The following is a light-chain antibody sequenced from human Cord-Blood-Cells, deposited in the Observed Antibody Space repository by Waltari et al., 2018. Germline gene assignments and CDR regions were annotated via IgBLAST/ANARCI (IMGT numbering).Light chain of an antibody. CDR1: QRISSW. V-gene: IGKV1-5*01. CDR2: DAS. CDR3: QQYNSYLYT. Sequence: DIQMTQSPSTLSASVGDRVNITCRASQRISSWFAWYQQKPGKAPKLLIYDASSLESGVPSRFSGSGSGTEFTLTISSLQPDDFATYYCQQYNSYLYTFGQGTKLEIK. J-gene: IGKJ2*01.